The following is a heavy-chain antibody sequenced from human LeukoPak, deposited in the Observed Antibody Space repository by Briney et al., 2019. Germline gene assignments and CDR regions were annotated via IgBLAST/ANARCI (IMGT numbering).Heavy chain of an antibody. D-gene: IGHD4-17*01. J-gene: IGHJ6*02. V-gene: IGHV3-15*01. CDR3: TTLGDDYGDYEVYGMDV. Sequence: GGSLRLSCAASGFTFSNAWMSWVRQAPGKGLEWVGRIKSKTDGGTTDYAAPVKGRFTISRDDSKNTLYLQMNSLKTEDTAVYYCTTLGDDYGDYEVYGMDVWGQGTTVTVSS. CDR2: IKSKTDGGTT. CDR1: GFTFSNAW.